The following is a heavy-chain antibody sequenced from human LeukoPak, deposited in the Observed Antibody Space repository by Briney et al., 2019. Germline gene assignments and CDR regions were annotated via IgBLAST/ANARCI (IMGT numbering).Heavy chain of an antibody. J-gene: IGHJ4*02. Sequence: QTGGSLRLSCAASGFTFSSYAMSWVRQAPGKGLEWVSAISGSGGSTYYADSVKGRFTISRDNSKNTLYLQMNSLRAEDTAVYYCAKDQGSWYYFGYWGQGTLVTVSS. V-gene: IGHV3-23*01. CDR1: GFTFSSYA. CDR3: AKDQGSWYYFGY. CDR2: ISGSGGST. D-gene: IGHD6-13*01.